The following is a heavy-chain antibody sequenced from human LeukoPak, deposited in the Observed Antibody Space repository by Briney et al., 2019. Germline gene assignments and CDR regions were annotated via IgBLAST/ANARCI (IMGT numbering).Heavy chain of an antibody. CDR2: IYYSGST. CDR1: GGSVISGSSY. J-gene: IGHJ4*02. V-gene: IGHV4-61*01. Sequence: SETLSLTCTVSGGSVISGSSYWSWIRQPPGKGLEWIGYIYYSGSTNYNPSLKSRVTISVDTSKNQFSLKVRSVTAADTAVYYCARTDLGRHFDYWGQGTLVTVSS. D-gene: IGHD1-26*01. CDR3: ARTDLGRHFDY.